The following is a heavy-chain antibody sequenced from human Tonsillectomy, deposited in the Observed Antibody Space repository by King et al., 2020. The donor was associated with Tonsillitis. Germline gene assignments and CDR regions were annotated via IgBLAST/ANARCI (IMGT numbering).Heavy chain of an antibody. D-gene: IGHD1-26*01. V-gene: IGHV3-30*03. CDR1: GFTFSSYG. CDR2: TSSAGSVQ. Sequence: VQLVESGGGVVQPGRSLRLSCAASGFTFSSYGMHWVRQAPGKGLEWVAVTSSAGSVQFYADFVKGRFTISRDSSKNTLYLQMNSLRPDDTALYYCARDEGELPLNYWGQGTLVTVSS. J-gene: IGHJ4*02. CDR3: ARDEGELPLNY.